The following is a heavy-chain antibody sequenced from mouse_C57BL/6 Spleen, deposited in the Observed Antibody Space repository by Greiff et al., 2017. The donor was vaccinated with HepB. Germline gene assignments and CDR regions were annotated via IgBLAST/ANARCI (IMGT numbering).Heavy chain of an antibody. D-gene: IGHD1-1*01. Sequence: VQLQQSGAELVRPGASVTLSCKASGYTFTDYEMHWVKQTPVHGLEWIGAIDPETGGTAYNQKFKGKAILTADKSSSTAYMELRSLTSEDSAVYYCTRPPYYYGSSYYFDYWGQGTTLTVSS. CDR1: GYTFTDYE. CDR3: TRPPYYYGSSYYFDY. V-gene: IGHV1-15*01. CDR2: IDPETGGT. J-gene: IGHJ2*01.